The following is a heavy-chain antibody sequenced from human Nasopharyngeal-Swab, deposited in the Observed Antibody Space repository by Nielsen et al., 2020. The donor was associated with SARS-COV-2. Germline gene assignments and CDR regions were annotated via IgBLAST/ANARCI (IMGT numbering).Heavy chain of an antibody. CDR1: GFTFSSYW. CDR3: SRMAAAGTNAFDI. D-gene: IGHD6-13*01. CDR2: IKQDGSEK. J-gene: IGHJ3*02. Sequence: GGSLRLSCAASGFTFSSYWMSWVRQAPGKGLEWVANIKQDGSEKYYVDSVKGRFTISRDNAKNSLYLQMNSLRAEDTAVYYCSRMAAAGTNAFDIWGQGTMVTVSS. V-gene: IGHV3-7*05.